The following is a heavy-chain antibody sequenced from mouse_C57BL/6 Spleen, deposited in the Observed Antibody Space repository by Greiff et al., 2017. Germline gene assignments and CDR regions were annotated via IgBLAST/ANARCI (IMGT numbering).Heavy chain of an antibody. CDR3: ARGDYYGSSYWFAY. CDR1: GYTFTSYW. Sequence: QVQLQQPGAELVKPGASVKMSCKASGYTFTSYWITWVKQRPGQGLEWIGAIYPGSGSTNYNEKFKSKATLTVDTSSSTAYMQLSSLTSEDSAVYYCARGDYYGSSYWFAYWGQGTLVTVSA. CDR2: IYPGSGST. V-gene: IGHV1-55*01. D-gene: IGHD1-1*01. J-gene: IGHJ3*01.